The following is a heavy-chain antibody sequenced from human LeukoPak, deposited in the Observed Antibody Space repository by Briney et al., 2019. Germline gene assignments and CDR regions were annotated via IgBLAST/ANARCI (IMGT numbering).Heavy chain of an antibody. CDR1: GGSISSYY. J-gene: IGHJ6*03. V-gene: IGHV4-59*01. Sequence: SETLSLTCTVSGGSISSYYWSWIRQPPGKGLEWIGYIYYSGSTNYNPSLKSRVTISVDTSKDQFSLKLSSVTAADTAVYYCARGWYCGGDCLIYYYYYMDVWGKGTTVTVSS. D-gene: IGHD2-21*02. CDR2: IYYSGST. CDR3: ARGWYCGGDCLIYYYYYMDV.